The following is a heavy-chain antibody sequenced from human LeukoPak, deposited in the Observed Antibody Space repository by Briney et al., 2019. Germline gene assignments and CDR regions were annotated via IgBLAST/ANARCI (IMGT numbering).Heavy chain of an antibody. CDR3: ARPDYDILTGYYI. Sequence: ASVKVSCKASGYTFTDYNMYWVRQAPGQGLEWMGWINPNSGGTNYAQKFQGRVTMTRDTSNSTAYMELSRLRSDDTAVYYCARPDYDILTGYYIWGQGTLVTVSS. CDR2: INPNSGGT. V-gene: IGHV1-2*02. D-gene: IGHD3-9*01. CDR1: GYTFTDYN. J-gene: IGHJ4*02.